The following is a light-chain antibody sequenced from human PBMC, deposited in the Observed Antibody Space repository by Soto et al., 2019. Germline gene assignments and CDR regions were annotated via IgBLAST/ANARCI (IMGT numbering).Light chain of an antibody. Sequence: QSVLTQPPSVSAAPGQRVTISCSGSSSNIENNYVSWYQELPGTAPKLLIYDNNKRPSGIPDRFSGSKSGTSATLGITGLQTWDEADYYCGTWDSSLSAVVFGGGTKVTVL. CDR3: GTWDSSLSAVV. CDR1: SSNIENNY. V-gene: IGLV1-51*01. J-gene: IGLJ2*01. CDR2: DNN.